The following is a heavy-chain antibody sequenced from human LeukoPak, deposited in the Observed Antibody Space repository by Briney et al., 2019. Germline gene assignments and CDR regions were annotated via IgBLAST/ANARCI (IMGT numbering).Heavy chain of an antibody. J-gene: IGHJ4*02. D-gene: IGHD3-3*01. Sequence: TGGSLRLSCAASGFTFSSYGMHWVRQAPGKGLEWVAFIRYDGSNKYYADSVKGRFTISRDNSKNTLYLQMNSLSAEDTAVYYCAKEGPTYYDFWSGYYSKYYFDYWGQGTLVTVSS. CDR1: GFTFSSYG. V-gene: IGHV3-30*02. CDR3: AKEGPTYYDFWSGYYSKYYFDY. CDR2: IRYDGSNK.